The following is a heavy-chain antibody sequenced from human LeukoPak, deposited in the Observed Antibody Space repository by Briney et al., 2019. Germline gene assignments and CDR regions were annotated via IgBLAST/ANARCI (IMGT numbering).Heavy chain of an antibody. J-gene: IGHJ3*02. CDR2: IKQDGSEK. CDR1: GFTFGSYW. V-gene: IGHV3-7*01. CDR3: ARDHYGDI. D-gene: IGHD4-17*01. Sequence: GGSLRLSCAASGFTFGSYWMTWVRQAPGKGLEWVANIKQDGSEKDYVDSVKGRFTISRDNAKNSLYLQMNSLRAEDTAVYYCARDHYGDIWGQGTMVTVSS.